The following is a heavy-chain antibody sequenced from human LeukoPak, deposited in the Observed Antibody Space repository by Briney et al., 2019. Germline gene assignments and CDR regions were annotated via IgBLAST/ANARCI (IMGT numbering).Heavy chain of an antibody. CDR1: GFTFSSYA. CDR2: ISGSGGST. CDR3: AKDMAHYYDSSGYFPDFDY. D-gene: IGHD3-22*01. J-gene: IGHJ4*02. Sequence: LSGGSLRLSCAASGFTFSSYAMSWVRQAPGKGLEWVSAISGSGGSTYYADSVKGRFTISRDNSKNTLYLQMNSLRAEDTAVYYCAKDMAHYYDSSGYFPDFDYWGQGTLVTVSS. V-gene: IGHV3-23*01.